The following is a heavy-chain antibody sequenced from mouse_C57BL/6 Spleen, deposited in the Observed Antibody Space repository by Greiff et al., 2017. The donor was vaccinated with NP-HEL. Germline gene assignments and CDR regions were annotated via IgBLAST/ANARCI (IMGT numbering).Heavy chain of an antibody. D-gene: IGHD1-1*02. J-gene: IGHJ2*01. CDR2: ISSGSSTI. CDR1: GFTFSDYG. CDR3: AGGRYYFDY. V-gene: IGHV5-17*01. Sequence: EVKLMEPGGGLVKPGGSLKLSCAASGFTFSDYGMHWVRQAPEKGLEWVAYISSGSSTIYYADKVKGRFTISRDNAKNTLFLQMTSLRSEDTAMYYCAGGRYYFDYWGQGTTLTVSS.